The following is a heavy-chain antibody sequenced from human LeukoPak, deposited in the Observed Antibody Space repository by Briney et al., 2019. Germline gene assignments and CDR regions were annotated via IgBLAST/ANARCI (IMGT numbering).Heavy chain of an antibody. CDR1: GFTFSSYG. CDR2: ISYDGSNK. V-gene: IGHV3-30*03. CDR3: ARVPDTAIEYYFDY. Sequence: HPGGSLRLSCAASGFTFSSYGMHWVRQAPGKGLEWVAVISYDGSNKYYADSVKGRFTISRDNSKNTLYLQMNSLRAEDTAVYYCARVPDTAIEYYFDYWGQGTLVTVSS. J-gene: IGHJ4*02. D-gene: IGHD5-18*01.